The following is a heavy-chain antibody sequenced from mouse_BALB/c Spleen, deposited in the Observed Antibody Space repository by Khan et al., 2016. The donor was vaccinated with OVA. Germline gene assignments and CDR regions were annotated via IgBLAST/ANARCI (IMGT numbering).Heavy chain of an antibody. CDR2: ISNRGTTA. V-gene: IGHV5-12*02. J-gene: IGHJ3*01. CDR1: GFTFTDYY. Sequence: EVELVESGGGFMQPGGSLKLSCATSGFTFTDYYMYWVRQTPEKRLEWVAYISNRGTTAYYPDTIRGRFTISRDNDKNTLYLQMSRLKSDDTAIXYGAREGDGGGLAYWGQGTLVTVSA. CDR3: AREGDGGGLAY. D-gene: IGHD1-1*02.